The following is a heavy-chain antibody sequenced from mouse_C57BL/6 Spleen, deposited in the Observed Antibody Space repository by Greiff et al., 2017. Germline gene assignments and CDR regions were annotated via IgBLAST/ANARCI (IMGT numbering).Heavy chain of an antibody. J-gene: IGHJ1*03. Sequence: QVQLQQSGPELVKPGASVKISCKASGYAFSSSWMNWVKQRPGKGLEWIGRIYPGDGDTNYNGKFKGKATLTADTSSSTAYMQLSSLTSEDSAVYFCARGGYGSSYGWYFDVWGTGTTVTVSS. CDR1: GYAFSSSW. D-gene: IGHD1-1*01. V-gene: IGHV1-82*01. CDR3: ARGGYGSSYGWYFDV. CDR2: IYPGDGDT.